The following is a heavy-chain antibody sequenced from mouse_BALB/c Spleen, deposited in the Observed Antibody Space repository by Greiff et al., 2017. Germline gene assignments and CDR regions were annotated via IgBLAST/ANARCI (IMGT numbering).Heavy chain of an antibody. J-gene: IGHJ3*01. D-gene: IGHD2-2*01. CDR1: GFTFSSYT. CDR2: ISSGGSYT. V-gene: IGHV5-6-4*01. Sequence: EVKLVESGGGLVKPGGSLKLSCAASGFTFSSYTMSWVRQTPEKRLEWVATISSGGSYTYYPDSVKGRFTISRDNAKNTLYLQMSSLKSEDTAMYYCTRPGGYDWFAYWGQGTLVTVSA. CDR3: TRPGGYDWFAY.